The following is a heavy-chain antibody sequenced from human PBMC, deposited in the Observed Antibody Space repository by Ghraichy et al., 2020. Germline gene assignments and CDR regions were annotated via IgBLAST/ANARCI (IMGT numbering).Heavy chain of an antibody. CDR1: GFNFNTHA. Sequence: LSLTCATSGFNFNTHAMTWVRQAPGKGLECVAAVRATSGITYYAESVKGRFTVIRDSSKTTLSLQMNNLGPEDTAIYYCVEFSGQQLPNYHFGYWGHGTRVTVSS. CDR2: VRATSGIT. D-gene: IGHD3-16*02. CDR3: VEFSGQQLPNYHFGY. V-gene: IGHV3-23*01. J-gene: IGHJ4*01.